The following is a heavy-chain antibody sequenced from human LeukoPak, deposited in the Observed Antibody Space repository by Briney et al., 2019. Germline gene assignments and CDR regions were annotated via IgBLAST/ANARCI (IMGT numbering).Heavy chain of an antibody. D-gene: IGHD3-3*01. CDR1: GFIFTNYF. CDR2: IKHDGSEK. CDR3: ATDRGWRTSGYYLYYFEY. Sequence: GGSLRLSCAASGFIFTNYFMSWVRQAPGKGLEWVASIKHDGSEKYYVDFVRGRFTISRDNTMNSLYLQMSSLRAEDTAVYYCATDRGWRTSGYYLYYFEYWGQGTLVTYSS. V-gene: IGHV3-7*01. J-gene: IGHJ4*02.